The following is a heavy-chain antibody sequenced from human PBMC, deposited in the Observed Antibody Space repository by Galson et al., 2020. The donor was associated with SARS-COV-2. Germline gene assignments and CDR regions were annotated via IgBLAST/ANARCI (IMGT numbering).Heavy chain of an antibody. CDR2: ISGAGGNT. V-gene: IGHV3-23*01. CDR3: AKVYDVTMVVAAGFGY. CDR1: GFTFSSYG. J-gene: IGHJ4*02. Sequence: GESLKISCAASGFTFSSYGMNWVRQAPGKGLEWVAAISGAGGNTYYADSVKGRFTISRDNPKNTLYLQMNSLRVEDTALYYCAKVYDVTMVVAAGFGYWGQGTLLTVSS. D-gene: IGHD3-22*01.